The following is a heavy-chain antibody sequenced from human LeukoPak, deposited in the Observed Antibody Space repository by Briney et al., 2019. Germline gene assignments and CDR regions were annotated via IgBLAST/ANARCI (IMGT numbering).Heavy chain of an antibody. CDR1: GYTFTGYY. CDR3: ARGPRGYSYGQYDY. J-gene: IGHJ4*02. D-gene: IGHD5-18*01. Sequence: WASVKVSCKASGYTFTGYYMHWVRQAPGQGLEWMGWINPNSGGTNYAQKFQGRVTMTRDTSISTAYMELSRLRSDDTAVYYCARGPRGYSYGQYDYWGQGTLVTVSS. CDR2: INPNSGGT. V-gene: IGHV1-2*02.